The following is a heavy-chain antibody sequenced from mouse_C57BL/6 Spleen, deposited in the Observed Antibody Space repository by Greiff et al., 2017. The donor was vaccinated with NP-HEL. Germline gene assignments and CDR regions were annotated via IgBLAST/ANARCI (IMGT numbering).Heavy chain of an antibody. J-gene: IGHJ2*01. Sequence: EVKLVESGEGLVKPGGSLKLSCAASGFTFSSYAMSWVRPPPEQRLEWVAYISRGGDYIYYADTVKGRFPISRDNARNTRYLQMSSLKSEDTAMYYCTRERPLLGRAFDYWGQGTTLTVSS. CDR2: ISRGGDYI. CDR3: TRERPLLGRAFDY. D-gene: IGHD4-1*01. CDR1: GFTFSSYA. V-gene: IGHV5-9-1*02.